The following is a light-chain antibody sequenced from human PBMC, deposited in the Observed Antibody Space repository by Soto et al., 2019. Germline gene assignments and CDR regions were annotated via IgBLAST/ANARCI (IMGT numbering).Light chain of an antibody. J-gene: IGLJ2*01. CDR1: SSNIGSNA. CDR3: AAWDDSLNGPV. Sequence: QSVLTQPPSASGTPGQRVTISCSGRSSNIGSNAVNWYQQFPGTAPKLLIYNNNYRPSGVPDRFSGSKSGTSGSLAISGLQSEDEADYYCAAWDDSLNGPVFGGGTKLTVL. CDR2: NNN. V-gene: IGLV1-44*01.